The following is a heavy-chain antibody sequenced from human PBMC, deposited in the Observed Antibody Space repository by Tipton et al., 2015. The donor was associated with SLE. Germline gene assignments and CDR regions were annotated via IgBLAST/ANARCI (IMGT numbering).Heavy chain of an antibody. CDR3: ARHLGVIVAFEV. D-gene: IGHD3-10*01. CDR2: FYFSGSS. Sequence: TLSLTCSVSGVSISTYYWSWIRQSPGKGLEWIGFFYFSGSSQYNPSLKSRVAISADTSNNQFSLELRFVTAADTAVYYCARHLGVIVAFEVWGQGTVLTVSS. V-gene: IGHV4-59*01. J-gene: IGHJ3*01. CDR1: GVSISTYY.